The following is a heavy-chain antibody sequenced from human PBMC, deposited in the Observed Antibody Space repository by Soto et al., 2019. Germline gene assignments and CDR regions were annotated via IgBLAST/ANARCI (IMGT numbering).Heavy chain of an antibody. J-gene: IGHJ6*02. CDR2: IIPIFGTA. D-gene: IGHD6-6*01. CDR3: ARDPSSSAQYYYYYGMDI. V-gene: IGHV1-69*06. CDR1: GGTFSSYA. Sequence: GASVKVSCKASGGTFSSYAISWVRQAPGQGLEWMGGIIPIFGTANYAQKFQGRVTITADKSTSTAYMELSSLRSEDTAVYYCARDPSSSAQYYYYYGMDIWGQGTTVTVS.